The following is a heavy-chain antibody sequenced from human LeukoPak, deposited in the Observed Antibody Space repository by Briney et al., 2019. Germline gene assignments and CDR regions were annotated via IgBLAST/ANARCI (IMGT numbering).Heavy chain of an antibody. CDR2: IYYSGST. D-gene: IGHD3-9*01. V-gene: IGHV4-39*07. CDR1: YS. CDR3: ARQKYYDILTGYYSAFLRWFDP. J-gene: IGHJ5*02. Sequence: YSMSWIRQPPGKGLEWIGSIYYSGSTYYNPSLKSRVTISVDTSKNQFSLKLSSVTAADTAVYYCARQKYYDILTGYYSAFLRWFDPWGQGTLVTVSS.